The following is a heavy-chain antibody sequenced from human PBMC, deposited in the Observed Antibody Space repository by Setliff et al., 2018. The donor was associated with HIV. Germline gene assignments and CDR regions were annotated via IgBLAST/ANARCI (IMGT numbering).Heavy chain of an antibody. V-gene: IGHV1-18*01. Sequence: ASVKVSCKASGYTFTSYGISWVRQAPGQGLEWMGWISGYNGNTNYAQKLQGRVTMTTDTSTSTAYMELRSLRSDDTAAYYCARDVRYYDSSGTRDYWGQGTLVTV. J-gene: IGHJ4*02. CDR3: ARDVRYYDSSGTRDY. D-gene: IGHD3-22*01. CDR2: ISGYNGNT. CDR1: GYTFTSYG.